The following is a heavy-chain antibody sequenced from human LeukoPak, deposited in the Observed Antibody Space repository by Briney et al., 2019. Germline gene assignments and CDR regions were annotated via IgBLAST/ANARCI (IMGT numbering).Heavy chain of an antibody. Sequence: ASVKVSCKASGYTFTGYYMHWVRQAPGQGLEWMGWINPNSGGTNYAQKFQGRVTMTRDTSISTAYMELSRLRSDDTAVYYCARDMGRGYSYSSPYWGQGTLVTVSS. J-gene: IGHJ4*02. CDR2: INPNSGGT. CDR3: ARDMGRGYSYSSPY. D-gene: IGHD5-18*01. CDR1: GYTFTGYY. V-gene: IGHV1-2*02.